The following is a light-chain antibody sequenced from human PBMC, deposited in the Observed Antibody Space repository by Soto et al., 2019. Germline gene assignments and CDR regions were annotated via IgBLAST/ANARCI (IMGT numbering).Light chain of an antibody. J-gene: IGKJ2*01. Sequence: EIVMTQSPATLSVSPGERATLSCRASQSVSSNLAWYQQKPGQAPRLLIYGASTRATGIPARFSGSGSGTDFSLTISSLQSEDFAVYYCQQYNDWPPKQYTFGQGTKPEIK. V-gene: IGKV3-15*01. CDR3: QQYNDWPPKQYT. CDR1: QSVSSN. CDR2: GAS.